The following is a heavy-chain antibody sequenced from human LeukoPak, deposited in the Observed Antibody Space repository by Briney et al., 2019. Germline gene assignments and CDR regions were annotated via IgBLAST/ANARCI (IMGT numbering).Heavy chain of an antibody. Sequence: SETLSLTCTVSGYSISSGYYWGWIRQPPGKGLEWIGIIYHSGRTDYNPSLKSRVTISVDTSKNQFSLKLSSVTAADTAVYYCAREEVRGYSYGYYAFDIWGQGTMVTVSS. V-gene: IGHV4-38-2*02. CDR1: GYSISSGYY. J-gene: IGHJ3*02. D-gene: IGHD5-18*01. CDR2: IYHSGRT. CDR3: AREEVRGYSYGYYAFDI.